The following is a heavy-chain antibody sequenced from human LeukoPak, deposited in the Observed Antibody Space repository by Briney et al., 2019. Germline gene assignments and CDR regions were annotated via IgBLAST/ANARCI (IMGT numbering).Heavy chain of an antibody. CDR1: GGSFSGYY. J-gene: IGHJ4*02. CDR3: ARGSTDLDY. Sequence: SETLSLTCAVYGGSFSGYYWSWIRQPPGKGLEWIGYIYYSGSTNYNPSLKSRVTISVDTSKNQFSLKLSSVTAVDTAVYYCARGSTDLDYWGQGTLVTVSS. CDR2: IYYSGST. V-gene: IGHV4-59*01.